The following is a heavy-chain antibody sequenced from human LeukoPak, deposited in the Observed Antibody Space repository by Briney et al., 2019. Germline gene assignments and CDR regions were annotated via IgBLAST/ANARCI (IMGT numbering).Heavy chain of an antibody. CDR1: GFTFSSYE. Sequence: PGGSLRLSCAASGFTFSSYEMNWVRQAPGKGLEWVSYISSSGSTIYYADPVKGRFTISRDNAKNSLYLQMNSLRAEDTAVYYCAVATIKDYFDYWGQGTLVTVSS. CDR2: ISSSGSTI. CDR3: AVATIKDYFDY. J-gene: IGHJ4*02. V-gene: IGHV3-48*03. D-gene: IGHD5-24*01.